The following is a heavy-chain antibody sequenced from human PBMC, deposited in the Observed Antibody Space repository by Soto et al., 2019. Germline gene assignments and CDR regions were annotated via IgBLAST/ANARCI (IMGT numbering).Heavy chain of an antibody. CDR3: ANIHLGRRAFDI. CDR1: GFTFSSYS. J-gene: IGHJ3*02. Sequence: PGGSLRLSCAASGFTFSSYSMNWVRQAPGKGLEWVSTISSSSSYIYYADSVKGRFTISRDNEKNSLYLQMNSLSAEDTAVYYCANIHLGRRAFDIWGQGTMVTVSS. CDR2: ISSSSSYI. V-gene: IGHV3-21*01.